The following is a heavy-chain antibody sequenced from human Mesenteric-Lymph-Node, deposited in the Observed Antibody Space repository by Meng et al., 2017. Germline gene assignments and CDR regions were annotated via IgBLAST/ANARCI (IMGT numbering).Heavy chain of an antibody. CDR2: IKSNGDGGTT. CDR3: TPDPWGY. CDR1: GITCKDAW. D-gene: IGHD3-16*01. J-gene: IGHJ4*02. Sequence: VQLVESGAGFVNSGGSLRLSCAVSGITCKDAWMSWVRQAPGKGLEWVGRIKSNGDGGTTDYAAPVKGRFTISRDDSKNTLFLQMDSLKTEDTAVYYCTPDPWGYWGQGTLVTVSS. V-gene: IGHV3-15*01.